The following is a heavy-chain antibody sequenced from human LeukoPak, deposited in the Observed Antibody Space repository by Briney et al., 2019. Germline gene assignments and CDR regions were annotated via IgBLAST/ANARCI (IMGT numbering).Heavy chain of an antibody. CDR1: GGSISSGGYY. V-gene: IGHV4-31*03. D-gene: IGHD1-26*01. CDR3: ARAFRWELQYYFDY. J-gene: IGHJ4*02. CDR2: IYSSGST. Sequence: PSETLFLTCTVSGGSISSGGYYWSWIPQHPGKGLEWIGSIYSSGSTYYNPSLKSRVTISVDTSKNQFSLKLSSVTAADTAVYYCARAFRWELQYYFDYWGQGTLVTVSS.